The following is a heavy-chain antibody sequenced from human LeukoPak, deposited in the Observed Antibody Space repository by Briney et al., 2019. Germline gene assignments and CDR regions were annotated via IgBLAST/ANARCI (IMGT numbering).Heavy chain of an antibody. CDR2: INPNSGDT. V-gene: IGHV1-2*06. D-gene: IGHD6-13*01. J-gene: IGHJ3*02. CDR3: ARYLHSWTWGDAFDI. CDR1: GYTFTGYY. Sequence: ASVKVSCKASGYTFTGYYIHWVRQAPGQGLEWMGRINPNSGDTNYAQKFQGRVTMTRDTSISTAYMELSRLRSDDTAVYYCARYLHSWTWGDAFDIWGQGTMVTVSS.